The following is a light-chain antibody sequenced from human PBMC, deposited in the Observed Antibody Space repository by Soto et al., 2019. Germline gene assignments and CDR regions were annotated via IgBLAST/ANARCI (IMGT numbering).Light chain of an antibody. CDR3: ETWDSNIRV. CDR2: LEGSGSY. CDR1: SGHRSYI. J-gene: IGLJ2*01. Sequence: QSVLTQSSSASASLGSSVKLTCTLSSGHRSYIIAWHQQQPGKAPRYLXKLEGSGSYNKGSGVPDRFSGSSSGAXXYLTMSNLQSEDEADYYCETWDSNIRVFGGGTKLTVL. V-gene: IGLV4-60*03.